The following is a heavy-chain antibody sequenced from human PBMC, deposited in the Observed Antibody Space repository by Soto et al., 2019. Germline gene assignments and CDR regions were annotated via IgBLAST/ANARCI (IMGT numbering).Heavy chain of an antibody. CDR2: IYYNGFT. D-gene: IGHD3-3*01. Sequence: QLQLQESGPGLVKPSETLSLTCTVSGGSISSSRYYWGWIRQPPGKGLEWIGSIYYNGFTYYNPSLKSRVTISVDTSRNQVSLKLNSVTTADTAVYFFARKDDFWSGSGSFDPWGQGTLVTVSS. V-gene: IGHV4-39*01. CDR3: ARKDDFWSGSGSFDP. J-gene: IGHJ5*02. CDR1: GGSISSSRYY.